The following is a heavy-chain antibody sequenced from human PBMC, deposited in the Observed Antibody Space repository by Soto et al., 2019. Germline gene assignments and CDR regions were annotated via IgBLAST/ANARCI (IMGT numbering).Heavy chain of an antibody. J-gene: IGHJ6*04. V-gene: IGHV3-53*04. CDR2: IYSGGST. CDR3: ARGYDFWSGMDV. CDR1: GFTVSNAC. Sequence: PGGSLRLSCAASGFTVSNACINWVRQAPGKGLEWVSVIYSGGSTYYADSVKGRFTISRHNSKNTLYLQMNSLRAEDTAVYYCARGYDFWSGMDVWGKGTTVTVSS. D-gene: IGHD3-3*01.